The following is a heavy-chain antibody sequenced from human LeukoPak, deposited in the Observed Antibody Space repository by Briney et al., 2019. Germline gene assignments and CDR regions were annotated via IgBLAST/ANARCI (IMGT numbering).Heavy chain of an antibody. Sequence: SETLSLTCTVSGGSISSYYWSWIRQPPGKGLEWIGYIYYSGSTYYNPSLKSRVTISVDTSKNQFSLKLSSVTAADTAVYYCARSPGALGYCSGGSCYSSFDYWGQGTLVTVSS. J-gene: IGHJ4*02. CDR2: IYYSGST. CDR1: GGSISSYY. V-gene: IGHV4-59*08. D-gene: IGHD2-15*01. CDR3: ARSPGALGYCSGGSCYSSFDY.